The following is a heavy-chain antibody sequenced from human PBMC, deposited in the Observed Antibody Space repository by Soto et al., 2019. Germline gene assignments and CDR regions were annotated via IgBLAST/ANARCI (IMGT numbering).Heavy chain of an antibody. Sequence: EVQLLESGGGLVQPGGSLRLSCAASGFTFSSYAMSWVHQAPGKGLEWVSAISGSGGSTYYADSVKGRFTISRDNSKNTLYLQMNSLRAEDTAVYYCAKDGSIVGAGLVDYWGQGTLVTVSS. D-gene: IGHD1-26*01. CDR3: AKDGSIVGAGLVDY. J-gene: IGHJ4*02. CDR1: GFTFSSYA. CDR2: ISGSGGST. V-gene: IGHV3-23*01.